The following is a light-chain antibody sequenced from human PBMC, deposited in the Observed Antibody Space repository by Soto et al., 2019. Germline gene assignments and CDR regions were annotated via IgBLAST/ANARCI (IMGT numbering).Light chain of an antibody. J-gene: IGLJ1*01. CDR2: DVS. Sequence: QSVLTQPAYVSGSPGQSITISCTGTSSDVGGYNYVSWYQQHPGKAPKLMIYDVSDRPSGVSNRFSGSKSGNTASLTISGLQAEDEADYFCSSYTSSSTPFVFGTGTKVTV. CDR3: SSYTSSSTPFV. CDR1: SSDVGGYNY. V-gene: IGLV2-14*03.